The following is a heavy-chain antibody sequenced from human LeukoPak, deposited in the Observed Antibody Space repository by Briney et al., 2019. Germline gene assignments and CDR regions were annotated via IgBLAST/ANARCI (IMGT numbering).Heavy chain of an antibody. J-gene: IGHJ4*02. Sequence: GESLKISCKGSGYNFTTYWIGWVRQMPGKGLEWMGIIYPGDSDTRYSPSFQGQVTISADKSISTAYLQWSSLKASDTAMYYCARHFDYASNGPLDYWGQGTLVTVPS. V-gene: IGHV5-51*01. CDR3: ARHFDYASNGPLDY. CDR1: GYNFTTYW. D-gene: IGHD4-23*01. CDR2: IYPGDSDT.